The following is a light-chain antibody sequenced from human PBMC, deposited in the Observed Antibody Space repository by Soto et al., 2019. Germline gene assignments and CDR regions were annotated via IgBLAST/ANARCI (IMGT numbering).Light chain of an antibody. CDR2: GAS. J-gene: IGKJ5*01. Sequence: EIVMTQSPATLSVSPGERATLSCRASQSVSSNLAWYQQNPGQAPRLLIYGASTRATGIQARFSGSGSGTEFTLTISRLQSEDFAVYYCQQYSNWPPITFGQGTRLEIK. V-gene: IGKV3-15*01. CDR3: QQYSNWPPIT. CDR1: QSVSSN.